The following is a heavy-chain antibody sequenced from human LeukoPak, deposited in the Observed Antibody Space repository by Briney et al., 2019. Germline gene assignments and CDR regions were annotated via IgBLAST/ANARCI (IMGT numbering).Heavy chain of an antibody. CDR3: AKDRDVYGWSYPLDY. CDR2: IRYDGSNK. V-gene: IGHV3-30*02. J-gene: IGHJ4*02. CDR1: GFTFSSYS. Sequence: GGSLRLSCAASGFTFSSYSMNWVRQAPGKGLEWVAFIRYDGSNKYYADSVKGRFTISRDNSKNTLYLQMNSLRAEDTAVYYCAKDRDVYGWSYPLDYWGQGTLVTVSS. D-gene: IGHD1-26*01.